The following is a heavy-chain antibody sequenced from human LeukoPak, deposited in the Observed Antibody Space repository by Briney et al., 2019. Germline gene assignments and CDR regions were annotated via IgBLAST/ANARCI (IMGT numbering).Heavy chain of an antibody. V-gene: IGHV4-39*01. CDR2: IYDSGST. Sequence: SETLSLTCTVSGGSIRSSYYYWGWIRQPPGKGLEWIGSIYDSGSTYYNPSLKSRVTISVDTSKNQFSLKLNSVTAADTAVYYCARRGIAVAGFDYWGQGTLVIVSS. CDR1: GGSIRSSYYY. D-gene: IGHD6-19*01. CDR3: ARRGIAVAGFDY. J-gene: IGHJ4*02.